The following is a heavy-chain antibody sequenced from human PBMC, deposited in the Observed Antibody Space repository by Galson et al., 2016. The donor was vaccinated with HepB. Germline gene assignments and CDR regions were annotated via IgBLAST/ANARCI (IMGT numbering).Heavy chain of an antibody. CDR3: ARPSFIESRKTRSEGAFDI. CDR2: IIPIFGTT. J-gene: IGHJ4*02. CDR1: GGTFSSYT. D-gene: IGHD3-9*01. V-gene: IGHV1-69*06. Sequence: SVKVSCKASGGTFSSYTISWVRQAPGQGLEWMGGIIPIFGTTNYAQKFQGRVTITADKSTSTAYMELSSLRSEDTAVYNCARPSFIESRKTRSEGAFDIWGEGTLVTVSA.